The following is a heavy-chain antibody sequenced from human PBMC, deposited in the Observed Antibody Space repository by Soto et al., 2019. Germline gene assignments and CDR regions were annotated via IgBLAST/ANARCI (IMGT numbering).Heavy chain of an antibody. J-gene: IGHJ6*03. D-gene: IGHD6-13*01. CDR2: INAGNGNT. CDR1: GYTFTSYA. CDR3: ARDGQQLGQTFDYYYYMDV. Sequence: ASVKPSCKASGYTFTSYAMHWVRQAPGQRLEWMGWINAGNGNTKYSQKFQGRVTITRDTSASTAYMELSSLRSGDAAVYYCARDGQQLGQTFDYYYYMDVWGKGTTVTVSS. V-gene: IGHV1-3*01.